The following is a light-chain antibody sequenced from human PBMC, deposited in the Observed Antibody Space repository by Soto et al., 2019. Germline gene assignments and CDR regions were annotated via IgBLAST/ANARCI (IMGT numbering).Light chain of an antibody. J-gene: IGKJ2*01. V-gene: IGKV3-15*01. Sequence: EIVMTQSPATLSVSPGERATLSCRASQSVSSNLAWYQQKPGQAPRLLIYGASTRATGIPARFSGSGSGTESTLTISSLQSEDFAVYYCQQYNNWPPMYTVGQGTKLEIK. CDR3: QQYNNWPPMYT. CDR2: GAS. CDR1: QSVSSN.